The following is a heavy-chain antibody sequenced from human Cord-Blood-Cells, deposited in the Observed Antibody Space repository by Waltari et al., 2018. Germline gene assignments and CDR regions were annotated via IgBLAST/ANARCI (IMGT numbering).Heavy chain of an antibody. V-gene: IGHV4-34*01. CDR3: ARVGLGYWYFDL. Sequence: QVQLQQWGAGLLKPSEPLSLTCAVYGGSFSGYYWSWIRQPPGKGLEWIEEINHSGSTNYNPTLKSRVTISVDTSKNQVSLKLGSVTAADTAVYYCARVGLGYWYFDLWGRGTLVTVSS. J-gene: IGHJ2*01. CDR2: INHSGST. CDR1: GGSFSGYY. D-gene: IGHD3-9*01.